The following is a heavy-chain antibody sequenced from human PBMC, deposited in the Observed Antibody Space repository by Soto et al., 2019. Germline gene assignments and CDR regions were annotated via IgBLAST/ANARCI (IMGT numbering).Heavy chain of an antibody. CDR3: ARKSSSRNYGMDV. Sequence: ASVKVSCKASGYTFTGYYMHWVRQAPGQGLEWMGWINPNSGGTNYAQKFQGWVTMTRDTSISTAYMELSRLRSDDTAVYYCARKSSSRNYGMDVWGQGTTVTVSS. CDR2: INPNSGGT. CDR1: GYTFTGYY. V-gene: IGHV1-2*04. D-gene: IGHD6-6*01. J-gene: IGHJ6*02.